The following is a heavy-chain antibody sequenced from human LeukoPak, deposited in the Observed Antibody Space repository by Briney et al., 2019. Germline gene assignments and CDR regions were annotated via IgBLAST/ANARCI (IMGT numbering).Heavy chain of an antibody. CDR3: AREAPYNWSDGGGFDY. J-gene: IGHJ4*02. D-gene: IGHD1-1*01. Sequence: PGGSLRLSCAASGFTFSSYAMNWVRQAPGKGLEWVSYISSSSSTIYYADSVKGRFTISRDNAKNSLYLQMNSLRAEDTAVYYCAREAPYNWSDGGGFDYWGQGTLVTVSS. CDR1: GFTFSSYA. CDR2: ISSSSSTI. V-gene: IGHV3-48*04.